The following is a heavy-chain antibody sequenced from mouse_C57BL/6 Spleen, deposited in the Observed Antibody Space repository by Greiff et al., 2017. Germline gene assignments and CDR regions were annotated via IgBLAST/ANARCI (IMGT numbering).Heavy chain of an antibody. CDR2: ISSGGDYI. J-gene: IGHJ2*01. Sequence: EVKLVESGEGLVKPGGSLKLSCAASGFTFSSYAMSWVRQTPEKRLEWVAYISSGGDYIYYADTVKGRFTISRDNARNTLYLQMSSLKSEDTAMYYCTRENGSLYYFDYWGQGTTLTVSS. D-gene: IGHD1-1*01. CDR3: TRENGSLYYFDY. CDR1: GFTFSSYA. V-gene: IGHV5-9-1*02.